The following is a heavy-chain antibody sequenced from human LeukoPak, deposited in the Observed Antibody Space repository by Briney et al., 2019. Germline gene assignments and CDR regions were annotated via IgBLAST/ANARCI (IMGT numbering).Heavy chain of an antibody. D-gene: IGHD6-6*01. CDR1: GYTFTGYY. CDR2: INPNSGGT. J-gene: IGHJ5*02. V-gene: IGHV1-2*04. CDR3: ARVPSAARRGYNWFDP. Sequence: GASVKVSCKASGYTFTGYYMHWVRQAPGQGLEWMGWINPNSGGTNYAQKFQGWVTMTRDTSISTAYMELSSLRSEDTAVYYCARVPSAARRGYNWFDPWGQGTLVTVSS.